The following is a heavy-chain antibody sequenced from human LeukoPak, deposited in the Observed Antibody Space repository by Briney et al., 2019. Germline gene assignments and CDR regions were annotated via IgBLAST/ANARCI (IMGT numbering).Heavy chain of an antibody. CDR2: INPSGGST. J-gene: IGHJ4*02. CDR1: GYTFTSYY. D-gene: IGHD5-18*01. CDR3: AISGYSYGYFDY. V-gene: IGHV1-46*01. Sequence: ASVKVSCRASGYTFTSYYMHWVRQAPGQGLEWMGIINPSGGSTSYAQKFQGRVTMTRDTSTSTVYMELSSLRSEDTAVYYCAISGYSYGYFDYRGQGTLVTVSS.